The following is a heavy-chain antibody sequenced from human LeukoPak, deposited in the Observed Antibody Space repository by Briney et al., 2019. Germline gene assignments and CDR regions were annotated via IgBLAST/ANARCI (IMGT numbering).Heavy chain of an antibody. Sequence: PSETLSLTCTISGGSISSYYWSWIRQPPGKGLQWIGYIYYSGSTNYNPSLRSRVTISLDTSKNQFSLKLTSLTAADTAVYYCARARITMVRGANSVMTNFVYWGQGTLVTVSS. J-gene: IGHJ4*02. CDR3: ARARITMVRGANSVMTNFVY. V-gene: IGHV4-59*01. CDR2: IYYSGST. D-gene: IGHD3-10*01. CDR1: GGSISSYY.